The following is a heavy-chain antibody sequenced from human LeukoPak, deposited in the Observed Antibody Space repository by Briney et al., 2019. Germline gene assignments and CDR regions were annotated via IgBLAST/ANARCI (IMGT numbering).Heavy chain of an antibody. V-gene: IGHV3-48*04. D-gene: IGHD3-9*01. CDR2: ISTSSSTI. Sequence: GGSLRLSGAASGFIFSSYSMNWVRQAPGKGLEWVSYISTSSSTIHYADSVKGRFTISRDNAKNSLYLQMNSLRAEDTAVYYCARRYYDILTGPPHYYYYYGTDVWGQGTTVTVSS. CDR3: ARRYYDILTGPPHYYYYYGTDV. J-gene: IGHJ6*02. CDR1: GFIFSSYS.